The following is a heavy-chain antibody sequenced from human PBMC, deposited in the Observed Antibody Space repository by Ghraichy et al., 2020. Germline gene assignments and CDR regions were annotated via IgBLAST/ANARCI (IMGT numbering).Heavy chain of an antibody. V-gene: IGHV4-31*03. CDR3: ASTRSPRWFDP. CDR1: GGSISSGGYH. D-gene: IGHD5-24*01. CDR2: IYYSGST. J-gene: IGHJ5*02. Sequence: SETLSLTCTVSGGSISSGGYHWSWIRQHPGKGLEWIGYIYYSGSTYYNPSLKSRVTISVDTSKNQFSLKLSSVTAADTAVYYCASTRSPRWFDPWGQGTLVTVSS.